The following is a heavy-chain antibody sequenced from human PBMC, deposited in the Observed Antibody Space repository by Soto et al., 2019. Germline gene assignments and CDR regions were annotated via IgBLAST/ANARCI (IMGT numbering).Heavy chain of an antibody. J-gene: IGHJ5*02. Sequence: SETLSLTCTVSGGSISSSSYYWGWIRQPPGKGLDWIGYIYYTGTTKYNPSLKSRVTISLDTSKNQFSLKLSSVTPADTALYYCARGPEYSYEKFDPWGQGTLVTVSS. CDR2: IYYTGTT. D-gene: IGHD5-18*01. CDR1: GGSISSSSYY. V-gene: IGHV4-61*05. CDR3: ARGPEYSYEKFDP.